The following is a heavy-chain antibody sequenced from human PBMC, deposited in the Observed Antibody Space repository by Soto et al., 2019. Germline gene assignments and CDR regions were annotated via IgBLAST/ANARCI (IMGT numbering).Heavy chain of an antibody. CDR3: ARVCALVQYNDFWSGYYDY. CDR2: FNPRGGTT. V-gene: IGHV1-46*01. J-gene: IGHJ4*02. D-gene: IGHD3-3*01. CDR1: ENTFINNY. Sequence: QVQLLQSGAEMKKPGASVRISCKSSENTFINNYINWVRQAPGQGLEWLGVFNPRGGTTRYAQKFQGRVTMTGDTSTRTVFMELSNLKSEDTAVYYCARVCALVQYNDFWSGYYDYWGQGTLVIVSS.